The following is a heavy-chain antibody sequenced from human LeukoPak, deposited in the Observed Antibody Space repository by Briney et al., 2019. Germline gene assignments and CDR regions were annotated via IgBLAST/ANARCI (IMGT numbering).Heavy chain of an antibody. CDR1: GFTFSTYA. CDR3: AKDTPLCYFDY. CDR2: TSGSGGSS. J-gene: IGHJ4*02. V-gene: IGHV3-23*01. D-gene: IGHD3-16*01. Sequence: GGSLRLSCAASGFTFSTYAMSWVRQAPGKGLEWVSSTSGSGGSSDYTDSVKGRFTISRDNSKNTLYLQMNSLRADDTAVYYCAKDTPLCYFDYWGQGTLVTVSS.